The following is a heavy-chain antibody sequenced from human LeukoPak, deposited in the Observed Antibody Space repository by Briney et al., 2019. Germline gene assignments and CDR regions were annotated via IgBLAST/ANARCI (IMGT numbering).Heavy chain of an antibody. Sequence: PSETLSLTCTVSGGSISSYYWSWIRQPPGKGLEWIGYIYYSGSTNYNPSLKSRVTISVDTSKNQFSLKLSSATAADTAVYYCARDVRGDYGDYTLRDRAFDIWGQGTMVTVSS. J-gene: IGHJ3*02. CDR2: IYYSGST. CDR3: ARDVRGDYGDYTLRDRAFDI. D-gene: IGHD4-17*01. V-gene: IGHV4-59*01. CDR1: GGSISSYY.